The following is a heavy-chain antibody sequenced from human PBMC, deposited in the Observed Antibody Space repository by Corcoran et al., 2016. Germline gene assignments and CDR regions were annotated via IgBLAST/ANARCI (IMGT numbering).Heavy chain of an antibody. D-gene: IGHD4-4*01. CDR3: TTGWTVRDYYYYYGMDV. CDR2: IKSKTDGGTK. J-gene: IGHJ6*02. V-gene: IGHV3-15*07. Sequence: EVQLVESGGGLVKPGGSLRLSCAASGFTFSNAWMNWVRQAPGKGLEWVGRIKSKTDGGTKDYAAPVKGRFTISRDDSKNTLYLQINSLKTEDPAVYYCTTGWTVRDYYYYYGMDVWGQGTTVTVSS. CDR1: GFTFSNAW.